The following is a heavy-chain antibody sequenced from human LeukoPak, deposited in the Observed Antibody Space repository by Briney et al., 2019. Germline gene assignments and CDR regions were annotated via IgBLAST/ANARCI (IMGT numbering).Heavy chain of an antibody. CDR2: IWYDGSNK. CDR3: ARGRYYYGSGTYPMDV. Sequence: GGSLRLSCAASGFTFSSYGMHWVRQAPGKGLEWVAVIWYDGSNKYYADSVKGRFTISRDNSKNTLYLQMNSLRAEDTAVYYCARGRYYYGSGTYPMDVWGQGTTVTVSS. V-gene: IGHV3-33*01. J-gene: IGHJ6*02. CDR1: GFTFSSYG. D-gene: IGHD3-10*01.